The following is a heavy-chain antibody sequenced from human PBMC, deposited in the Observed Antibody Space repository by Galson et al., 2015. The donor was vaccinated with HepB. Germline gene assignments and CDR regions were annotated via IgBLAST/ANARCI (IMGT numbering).Heavy chain of an antibody. D-gene: IGHD4-23*01. CDR1: GFTFSSYG. V-gene: IGHV3-33*01. CDR2: IWYDGSNK. Sequence: SLRLSCAASGFTFSSYGMHWVRQAPGKGLEWVAVIWYDGSNKYYADSVKGRFTISRDNSKNTLYLQMNSLRAEDTAVYYCARGGYGGSWGWFDPWGQGTLVTVSS. J-gene: IGHJ5*02. CDR3: ARGGYGGSWGWFDP.